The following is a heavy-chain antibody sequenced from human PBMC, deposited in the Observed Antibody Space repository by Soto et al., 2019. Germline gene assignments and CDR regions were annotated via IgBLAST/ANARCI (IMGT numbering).Heavy chain of an antibody. CDR1: GFTLTSYG. J-gene: IGHJ4*02. Sequence: GGSLRLSCAASGFTLTSYGMHWVRQAPGKGLEWVAVIWYGGSSKYYADSVKGRFTISRDNSKNTLYLQMNSLRAEDTAVYYCASRSPALDYWGQGTLVTVSS. CDR3: ASRSPALDY. D-gene: IGHD2-2*01. CDR2: IWYGGSSK. V-gene: IGHV3-33*01.